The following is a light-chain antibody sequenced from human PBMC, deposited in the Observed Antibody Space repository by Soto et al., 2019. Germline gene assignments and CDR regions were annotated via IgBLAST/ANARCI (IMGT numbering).Light chain of an antibody. J-gene: IGLJ1*01. CDR1: NSDIGNYNY. Sequence: QSALTQPASVSGSPGQSITISCTGTNSDIGNYNYVSWYQHHPGKAPKLLIYGVSNRPSGVSNRFSGSKSGNTASLTISGLQAEDEADYYCSSCTTTTTLEVFGTGTKVTVL. CDR2: GVS. CDR3: SSCTTTTTLEV. V-gene: IGLV2-14*01.